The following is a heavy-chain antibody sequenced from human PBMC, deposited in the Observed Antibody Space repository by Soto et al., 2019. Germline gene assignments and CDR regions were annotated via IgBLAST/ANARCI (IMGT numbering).Heavy chain of an antibody. J-gene: IGHJ3*02. Sequence: SETLSLTCTVSGGSISSGGYYWSWIRQHPGKGLEWIGYIYYSGSTYYNPSLKSRVTISVDTSKNQLSLKLSSVTAADTAVYYCARVKAFHIGYDYAFDIWGQGTMVTVSS. CDR2: IYYSGST. CDR3: ARVKAFHIGYDYAFDI. CDR1: GGSISSGGYY. V-gene: IGHV4-31*03. D-gene: IGHD5-12*01.